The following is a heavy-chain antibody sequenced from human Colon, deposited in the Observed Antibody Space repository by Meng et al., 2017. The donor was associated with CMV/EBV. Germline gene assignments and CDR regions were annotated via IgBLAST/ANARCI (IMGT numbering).Heavy chain of an antibody. CDR3: ATIGYSFGFTN. CDR2: IARIGNYI. V-gene: IGHV3-21*01. CDR1: GFTFNTYW. J-gene: IGHJ4*02. D-gene: IGHD5-12*01. Sequence: GSLKISCAASGFTFNTYWMTWVRQAPGKGLEWVSSIARIGNYITYADSVKGRFTVSRDNAKNSLFLQMSSLGAEDTAFYYCATIGYSFGFTNWGQGTLVTVSS.